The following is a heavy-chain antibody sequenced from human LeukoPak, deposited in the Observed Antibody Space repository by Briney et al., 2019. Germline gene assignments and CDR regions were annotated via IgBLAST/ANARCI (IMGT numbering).Heavy chain of an antibody. V-gene: IGHV3-48*03. CDR1: GFTFSSYE. CDR2: ISSSGSTI. CDR3: ATGGNSLAY. D-gene: IGHD1-26*01. Sequence: PGGSLRLSCAASGFTFSSYEMNWVRQAPGKGLEWVSTISSSGSTIYYADSVKGRFTISRDNATKSLSLQMNSLRAEDTAVYYCATGGNSLAYWGQGTLVTVSS. J-gene: IGHJ4*02.